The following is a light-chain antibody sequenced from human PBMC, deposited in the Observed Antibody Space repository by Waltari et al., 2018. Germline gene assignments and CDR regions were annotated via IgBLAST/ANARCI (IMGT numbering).Light chain of an antibody. CDR1: SSDVGGYNY. J-gene: IGLJ2*01. Sequence: QSALTQPASVSGSPGQSITISCTGTSSDVGGYNYVSWYQQHPGKAHQLMIYYVSNRAAGLSDRLSRSKAGNKAYLSSSGLQAEDDADYDCSSYTSSSTSGVVGGGTKLTVL. V-gene: IGLV2-14*01. CDR2: YVS. CDR3: SSYTSSSTSGV.